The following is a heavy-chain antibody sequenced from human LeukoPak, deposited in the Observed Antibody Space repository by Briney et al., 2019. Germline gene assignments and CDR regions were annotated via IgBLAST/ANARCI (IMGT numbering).Heavy chain of an antibody. CDR1: GYIFTNYY. V-gene: IGHV1-46*01. CDR3: ARVHCSGGSCYGQVFDY. CDR2: INPGNAST. Sequence: ASVKVSCKASGYIFTNYYLHWVRQAPGQGLEWVGIINPGNASTSYAQKFQGRVTMTRDTSTSTVYMDLSSLRSEDTAMYYCARVHCSGGSCYGQVFDYWGQGTLVTVSS. J-gene: IGHJ4*02. D-gene: IGHD2-15*01.